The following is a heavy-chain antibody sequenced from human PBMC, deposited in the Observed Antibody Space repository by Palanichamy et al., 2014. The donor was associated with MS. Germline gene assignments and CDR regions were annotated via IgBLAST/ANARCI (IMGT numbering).Heavy chain of an antibody. D-gene: IGHD3-3*01. V-gene: IGHV3-48*01. J-gene: IGHJ4*02. CDR3: ARDFWSGHNTPSPFAN. CDR1: GFTFSSYS. CDR2: ISSSSTI. Sequence: VQLVESGGGLVQPGGSLRLSCAASGFTFSSYSMDWVRQAPGKGLEWISYISSSSTIYYADSVKGRFTISRDNAKNSLHLQMSSLRAEDTVIYYCARDFWSGHNTPSPFANWGQGTLVTVSS.